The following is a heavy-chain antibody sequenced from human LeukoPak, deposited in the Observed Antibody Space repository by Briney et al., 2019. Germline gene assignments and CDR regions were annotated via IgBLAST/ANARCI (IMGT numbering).Heavy chain of an antibody. CDR2: ISYDGSNK. V-gene: IGHV3-30-3*01. J-gene: IGHJ6*02. D-gene: IGHD3-10*01. CDR1: GFTFSSYA. Sequence: PGGSLRLSCSASGFTFSSYAMHWVRQAPGKGLEWVAVISYDGSNKYYADSVKGRFTISRDNSKNTLYLQMNSLRAEDTAVYYCARDKTVIGEDYYYYYGMDVWGQGTTVTVSS. CDR3: ARDKTVIGEDYYYYYGMDV.